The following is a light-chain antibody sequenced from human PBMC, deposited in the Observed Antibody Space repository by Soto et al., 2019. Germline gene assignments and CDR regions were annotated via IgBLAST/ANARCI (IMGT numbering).Light chain of an antibody. CDR1: QVLLYNNTYSY. Sequence: EIVMAQSPLTLPGTPGEPASISCRSSQVLLYNNTYSYLDWYVQKPGQSPQLLIYFGSNRAPGVPSRFSGSGSGTDFTLTISSLQRDDFAIYYCQQYNPYSRTFGQGTKVDI. V-gene: IGKV2-28*01. J-gene: IGKJ1*01. CDR2: FGS. CDR3: QQYNPYSRT.